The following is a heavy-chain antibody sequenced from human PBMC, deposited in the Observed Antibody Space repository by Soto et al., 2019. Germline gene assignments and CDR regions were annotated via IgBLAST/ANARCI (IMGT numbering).Heavy chain of an antibody. Sequence: GGSLRLSCAASGFTFSSYAMHWVRQGPGKGLEWVAVISYDGSNKYYADSVKGRFTISRDNSKNTLYLQMNSLRAEDTAVYYCSAPLDEYSSSSGYWGQGTLVTVSS. J-gene: IGHJ4*02. CDR3: SAPLDEYSSSSGY. D-gene: IGHD6-6*01. CDR2: ISYDGSNK. CDR1: GFTFSSYA. V-gene: IGHV3-30-3*01.